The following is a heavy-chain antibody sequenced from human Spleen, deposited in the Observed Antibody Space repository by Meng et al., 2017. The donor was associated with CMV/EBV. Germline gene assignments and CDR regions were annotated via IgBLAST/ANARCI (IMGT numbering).Heavy chain of an antibody. V-gene: IGHV4-34*01. CDR2: INHSGST. CDR1: GGSFSGYY. J-gene: IGHJ4*02. CDR3: ARAAGSGWLFDY. D-gene: IGHD6-19*01. Sequence: QVHLQQGGGGLFKPSESLSLPCAVYGGSFSGYYWSWIRQPPGKGLEWIGEINHSGSTNYNPSLKSRVTISVDTSKNQFSLKLSSVTAADTAVYYCARAAGSGWLFDYWGQGTLVTVSS.